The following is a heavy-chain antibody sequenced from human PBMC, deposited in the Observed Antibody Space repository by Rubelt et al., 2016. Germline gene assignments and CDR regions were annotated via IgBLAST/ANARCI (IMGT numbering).Heavy chain of an antibody. V-gene: IGHV1-2*06. J-gene: IGHJ4*02. D-gene: IGHD3-10*01. CDR2: INPNSGGT. Sequence: APGQGLEWMGRINPNSGGTNYAQNFQGRVTMTRDTSTSTAYMDLSRLRSDDTAVYYCARDGAFPLGSGFEKRSDYWGQGTLVTVSS. CDR3: ARDGAFPLGSGFEKRSDY.